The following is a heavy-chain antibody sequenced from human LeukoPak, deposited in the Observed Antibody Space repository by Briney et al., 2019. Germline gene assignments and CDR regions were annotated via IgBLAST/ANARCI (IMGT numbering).Heavy chain of an antibody. D-gene: IGHD3-3*01. CDR2: LAYDGTNE. CDR1: GFTFTAYA. J-gene: IGHJ5*02. CDR3: AKDWSGDYNWSDP. V-gene: IGHV3-30*04. Sequence: GGSLRLSCAASGFTFTAYAMHWVRQAPGKGLEWVALLAYDGTNEAYTNSVKGRFTISRDNSKNTLFLQMNSLRPEDTAVYYCAKDWSGDYNWSDPWGQGTLVIVSS.